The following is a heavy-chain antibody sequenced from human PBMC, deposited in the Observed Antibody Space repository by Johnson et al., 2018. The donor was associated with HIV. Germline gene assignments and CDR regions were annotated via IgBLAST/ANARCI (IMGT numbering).Heavy chain of an antibody. CDR1: GFTFDDYA. Sequence: VQLVESGGGLVQPGRSLRLSCAASGFTFDDYALHWIRQAPGKGLEWVSGISWNGANRGYADSVKGRFTISRDNAKNSLYLQLNSLRADDTAVYFCARDRFGDSDAFDIWGQGTMVTVSS. J-gene: IGHJ3*02. V-gene: IGHV3-9*01. D-gene: IGHD4-17*01. CDR2: ISWNGANR. CDR3: ARDRFGDSDAFDI.